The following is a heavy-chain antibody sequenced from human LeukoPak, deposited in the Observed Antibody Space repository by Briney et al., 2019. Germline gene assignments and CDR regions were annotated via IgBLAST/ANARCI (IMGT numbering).Heavy chain of an antibody. J-gene: IGHJ4*02. CDR1: GGTFSTDA. CDR2: IIPYLGMA. V-gene: IGHV1-69*04. CDR3: ARDLVCTMNCKDS. Sequence: SVKVSCKASGGTFSTDAISWVRQAPGRGLEWMGRIIPYLGMALYAQRFKGRVTITADKSPSTAYMELSSLTSEDTAVYFCARDLVCTMNCKDSWGQGTLVTVSS. D-gene: IGHD3/OR15-3a*01.